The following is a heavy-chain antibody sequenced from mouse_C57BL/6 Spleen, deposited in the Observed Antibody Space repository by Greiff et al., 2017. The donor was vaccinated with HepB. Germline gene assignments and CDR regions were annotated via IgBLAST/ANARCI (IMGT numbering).Heavy chain of an antibody. CDR1: GYAFSSSW. J-gene: IGHJ3*01. CDR3: ARNGFAY. CDR2: IYPGDGDT. Sequence: ESGPELVKPGASVKISCKASGYAFSSSWMNWVKQRPGKGLEWIGRIYPGDGDTNYNGKFKGKATLTADKSSSTAYMQLSSLTSEDSAVYFCARNGFAYWGQGTLVTVSA. V-gene: IGHV1-82*01.